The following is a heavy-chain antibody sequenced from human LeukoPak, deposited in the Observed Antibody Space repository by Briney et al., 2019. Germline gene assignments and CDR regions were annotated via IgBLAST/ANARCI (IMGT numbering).Heavy chain of an antibody. V-gene: IGHV3-7*01. CDR1: GFTFGDYW. Sequence: GGSLRLSWAASGFTFGDYWMTWVRQAPGKGLEWGANIKQDGSEKFYVDSVKGRFTISRDNTKTSLYLQLNSLSPEDTAVYFCARDRIYYDALTGYLPLDYWGQGALVTVSS. CDR3: ARDRIYYDALTGYLPLDY. CDR2: IKQDGSEK. J-gene: IGHJ4*02. D-gene: IGHD3-9*01.